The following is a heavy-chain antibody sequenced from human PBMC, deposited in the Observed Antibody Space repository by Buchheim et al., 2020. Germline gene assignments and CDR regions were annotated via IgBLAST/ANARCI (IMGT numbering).Heavy chain of an antibody. CDR2: IGTAGDT. Sequence: EVQLVESGGGLVQPGGSLRLSCAASGFTFSSYDMHWVRQATGKGLEWASAIGTAGDTYYPGSVKGRFTISRENAKNSLYLQMNSLRAGDTAVYYCARGFPPMTTVTTFAFDIWGQGT. CDR1: GFTFSSYD. V-gene: IGHV3-13*04. J-gene: IGHJ3*02. D-gene: IGHD4-17*01. CDR3: ARGFPPMTTVTTFAFDI.